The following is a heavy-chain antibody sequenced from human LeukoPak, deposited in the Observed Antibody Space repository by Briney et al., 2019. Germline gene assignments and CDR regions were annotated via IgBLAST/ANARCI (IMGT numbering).Heavy chain of an antibody. CDR2: VNSDGSDT. Sequence: GGSLRLSCVASGFSFTDSWMHWVRQAPGKGPVWVSHVNSDGSDTSYADSVKGRFTISRDNAKNTLYLQMDSLTTEDTAVYYCARPATEATGNTWFDPWGQGTLVIVSS. V-gene: IGHV3-74*01. J-gene: IGHJ5*02. D-gene: IGHD6-13*01. CDR3: ARPATEATGNTWFDP. CDR1: GFSFTDSW.